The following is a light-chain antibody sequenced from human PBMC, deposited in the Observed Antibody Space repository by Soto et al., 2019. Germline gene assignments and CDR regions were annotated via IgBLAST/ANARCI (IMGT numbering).Light chain of an antibody. CDR2: DVS. Sequence: QSALTQPASVSGSPGQSITISCTGTSSDVGGYNYVSWYQQHPGKAPKFMIYDVSNRPSGVSNRFSGSKSGNTAYLTISGLQAEDVVDYYCSSYTTRNTRQMGFGTGTKVTVL. J-gene: IGLJ1*01. CDR1: SSDVGGYNY. V-gene: IGLV2-14*01. CDR3: SSYTTRNTRQMG.